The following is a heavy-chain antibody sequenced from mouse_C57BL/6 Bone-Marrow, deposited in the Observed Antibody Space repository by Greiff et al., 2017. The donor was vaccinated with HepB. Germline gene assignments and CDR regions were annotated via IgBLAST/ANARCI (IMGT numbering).Heavy chain of an antibody. Sequence: EVKLVESEGGLVQPGSSMKLSCTASGFTFSDYYMAWVRQVPEKGLEWVANINYDGSSTYYLDSLKSRFIISRDNAKNILYLQMSSLKSEDTATYYCARALEGYWYFDVWGTGTTVTVSS. V-gene: IGHV5-16*01. CDR3: ARALEGYWYFDV. J-gene: IGHJ1*03. CDR1: GFTFSDYY. CDR2: INYDGSST.